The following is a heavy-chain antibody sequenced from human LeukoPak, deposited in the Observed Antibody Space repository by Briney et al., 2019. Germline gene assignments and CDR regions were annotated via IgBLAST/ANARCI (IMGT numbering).Heavy chain of an antibody. CDR2: ISSSSSIM. V-gene: IGHV3-48*02. Sequence: PGGSLRLSCAASGFTFSSYTMNWDRKAPGKGLEWISYISSSSSIMYYADSVKGRFSISRDNAKNSLYLQMNSLRDEDTAVYYCARDKSGSDSARGAVIDICGQGAMVTVSS. CDR3: ARDKSGSDSARGAVIDI. J-gene: IGHJ3*02. D-gene: IGHD1-26*01. CDR1: GFTFSSYT.